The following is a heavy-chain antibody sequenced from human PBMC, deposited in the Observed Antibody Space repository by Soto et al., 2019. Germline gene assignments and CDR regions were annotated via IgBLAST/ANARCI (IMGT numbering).Heavy chain of an antibody. CDR1: SVTFSSYS. D-gene: IGHD1-26*01. CDR3: ARGSYDPPEWFDP. CDR2: ISSSSSYI. J-gene: IGHJ5*02. Sequence: PGGSLRLSFAASSVTFSSYSMNNFPQAPGKGLEWVSSISSSSSYIYYADSVKGRFTISRDNAKNSLYLQMNSLRAEDTAVYYCARGSYDPPEWFDPWGQGNLVTVSS. V-gene: IGHV3-21*01.